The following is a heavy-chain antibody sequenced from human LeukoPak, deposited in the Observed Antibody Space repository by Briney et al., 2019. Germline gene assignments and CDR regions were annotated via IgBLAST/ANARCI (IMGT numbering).Heavy chain of an antibody. V-gene: IGHV3-7*01. CDR2: IKQDGSEK. D-gene: IGHD3-16*01. CDR3: AREDIGGPNFDY. Sequence: GSLRFSCAASGFTFSSYWMSWVRQAPGKGLEWVANIKQDGSEKYYVDSVKGRFTISRDNAKNSLYLQMNSLRAEDTAVYYCAREDIGGPNFDYWGQGTLVTVSS. CDR1: GFTFSSYW. J-gene: IGHJ4*02.